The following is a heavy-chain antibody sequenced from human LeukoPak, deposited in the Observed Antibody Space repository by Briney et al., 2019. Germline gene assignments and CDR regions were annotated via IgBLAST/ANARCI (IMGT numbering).Heavy chain of an antibody. D-gene: IGHD5-18*01. Sequence: SETLSLTCTVSGGSISGYYWSWIRQPPGKGVEWIGYIYYSASTNYNPSLKSRVTISVGTSKNQFSLRLSSVTAADTAMYYCARGRGYSYGYSFDYWGQGTLVTVSS. CDR3: ARGRGYSYGYSFDY. V-gene: IGHV4-59*01. CDR2: IYYSAST. J-gene: IGHJ4*02. CDR1: GGSISGYY.